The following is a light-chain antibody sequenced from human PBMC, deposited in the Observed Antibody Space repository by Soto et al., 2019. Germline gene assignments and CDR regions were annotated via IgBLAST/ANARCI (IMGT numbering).Light chain of an antibody. CDR2: DAS. J-gene: IGKJ5*01. CDR1: QSVGTY. Sequence: DTVLTQSPVTLSLSPGERATLSCRASQSVGTYLAWYQQKPGQAPRLLIYDASNRATGIAPRFRGSGSGTDVTLTISSVEPEDCAVYICQQHSNSPPTFGQGTRLEIK. V-gene: IGKV3-11*01. CDR3: QQHSNSPPT.